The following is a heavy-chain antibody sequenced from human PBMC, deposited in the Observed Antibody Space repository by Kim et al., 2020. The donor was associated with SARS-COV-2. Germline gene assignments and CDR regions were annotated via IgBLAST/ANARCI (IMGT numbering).Heavy chain of an antibody. CDR1: GLSFDDSA. V-gene: IGHV3-30*09. CDR2: ISYDGRNK. D-gene: IGHD3-10*01. J-gene: IGHJ6*02. Sequence: GGSLRLSCAASGLSFDDSAMNWVRQPPGKGLEWVAVISYDGRNKDYADSVKGRFAMSRDNSKSTLYLQMNSLRVEDTAVYYCARGNYYESVSLSDFYNGMDVWGQGTTVTVSS. CDR3: ARGNYYESVSLSDFYNGMDV.